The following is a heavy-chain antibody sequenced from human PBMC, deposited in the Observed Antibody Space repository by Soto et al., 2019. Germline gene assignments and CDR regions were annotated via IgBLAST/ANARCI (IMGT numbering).Heavy chain of an antibody. J-gene: IGHJ4*02. V-gene: IGHV3-11*01. CDR1: EFIFRDHY. D-gene: IGHD3-22*01. Sequence: QAHLVESGGGLVKPGGSLRLSCAASEFIFRDHYMSWIRQAPGKGLEWISYIYGRSDTIYYSESAKGRFTDSRDNAKNSLMIQMDSRSGDGTAVYSWATVSYYDRRGYARRFTSATLDHWGQGMRVTASS. CDR2: IYGRSDTI. CDR3: ATVSYYDRRGYARRFTSATLDH.